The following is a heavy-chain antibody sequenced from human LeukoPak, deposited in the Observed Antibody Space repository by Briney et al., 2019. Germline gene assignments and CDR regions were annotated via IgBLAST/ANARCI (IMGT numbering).Heavy chain of an antibody. CDR2: ISDSDGST. Sequence: PGGSLRLSCAASGFTFSSYAMSWVRQAPGQGLEWVSTISDSDGSTYYADSVKGRFTISRDNSKNTLYLQLNSLRADDTAVYYCAKVAAAALARIDYWGQGTLVTVSS. V-gene: IGHV3-23*01. D-gene: IGHD6-13*01. CDR1: GFTFSSYA. J-gene: IGHJ4*02. CDR3: AKVAAAALARIDY.